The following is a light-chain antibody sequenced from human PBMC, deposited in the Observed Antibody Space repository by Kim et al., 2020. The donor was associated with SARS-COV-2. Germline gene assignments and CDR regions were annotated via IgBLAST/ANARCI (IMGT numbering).Light chain of an antibody. CDR2: VDN. V-gene: IGLV6-57*03. CDR1: GGSIASNY. J-gene: IGLJ2*01. Sequence: GKTVTISCTRSGGSIASNYVQWYRQLPGSAPTTIIYVDNQSPSGVPERFSGSIDSSSNSASLTISGLKAEDEADYYCQSHHGNKRGFGGGTQLTVL. CDR3: QSHHGNKRG.